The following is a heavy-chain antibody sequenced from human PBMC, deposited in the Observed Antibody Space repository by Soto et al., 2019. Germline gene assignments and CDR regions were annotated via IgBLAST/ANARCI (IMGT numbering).Heavy chain of an antibody. Sequence: EVKLLESGGGLVQPGGSLRLSCAASGFSFSSYAMNWVRQAPGTRMEWVSVISGSGGSTYYADSVKGRFTISRVNSKNTLYLQMISLRAEDTAVYYCASRSSGWYFDYWGQGTLVTVSS. CDR1: GFSFSSYA. J-gene: IGHJ4*02. D-gene: IGHD6-19*01. CDR2: ISGSGGST. CDR3: ASRSSGWYFDY. V-gene: IGHV3-23*01.